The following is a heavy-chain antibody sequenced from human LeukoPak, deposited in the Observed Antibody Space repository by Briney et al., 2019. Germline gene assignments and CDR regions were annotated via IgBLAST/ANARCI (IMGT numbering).Heavy chain of an antibody. J-gene: IGHJ4*02. V-gene: IGHV4-34*01. Sequence: PGGSLRLSCAASGFTFSSYAMSWVRQPPGKGLEWIGEINHSGSTNYNPSLKSRVTISVDTSKNQFSLKLSSVTAADTAVYYCARGPKDYWGQGTLVTVSS. CDR3: ARGPKDY. CDR2: INHSGST. CDR1: GFTFSSYA.